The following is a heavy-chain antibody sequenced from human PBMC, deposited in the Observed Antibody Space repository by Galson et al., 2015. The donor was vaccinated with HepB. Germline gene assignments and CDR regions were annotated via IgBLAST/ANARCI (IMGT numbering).Heavy chain of an antibody. D-gene: IGHD2-15*01. J-gene: IGHJ4*02. V-gene: IGHV1-46*01. Sequence: ASGYAFTTYYMHWVRQAPGQGLEWMGIVNPIGGSATYAQKFQGRVTMTRDTSTSTVYMELTSLRSEDTAVYYCARRSQSGYFDYWGQGTLVAVSS. CDR1: GYAFTTYY. CDR3: ARRSQSGYFDY. CDR2: VNPIGGSA.